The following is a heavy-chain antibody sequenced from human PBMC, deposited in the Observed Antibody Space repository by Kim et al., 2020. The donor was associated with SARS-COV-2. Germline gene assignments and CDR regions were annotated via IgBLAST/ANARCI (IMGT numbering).Heavy chain of an antibody. CDR3: AKVEDTEFDY. D-gene: IGHD5-18*01. V-gene: IGHV3-23*03. Sequence: GGSLRLSCAASGFTFSSYAMSWVRQAPGKGLEWVSVIYSGGSSTYYADSVKGRFTISRDNSKNTLYLQMNSLRAEDTAVYYCAKVEDTEFDYWGQGTLVTVSS. CDR1: GFTFSSYA. CDR2: IYSGGSST. J-gene: IGHJ4*02.